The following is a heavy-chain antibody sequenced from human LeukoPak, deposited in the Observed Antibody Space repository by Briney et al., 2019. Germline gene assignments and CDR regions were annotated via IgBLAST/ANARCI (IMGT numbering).Heavy chain of an antibody. V-gene: IGHV3-53*04. CDR2: IYSGGST. CDR3: AREDDSWGPNNLDL. D-gene: IGHD7-27*01. CDR1: GFTVSSNY. J-gene: IGHJ3*01. Sequence: GGSLRLSCAASGFTVSSNYMSWVRQAPGKGLEWVSVIYSGGSTYYADSVKGRFTICRHNSKNTLYLQMNSLRAEDTAVYYCAREDDSWGPNNLDLWGQGTMVTVSS.